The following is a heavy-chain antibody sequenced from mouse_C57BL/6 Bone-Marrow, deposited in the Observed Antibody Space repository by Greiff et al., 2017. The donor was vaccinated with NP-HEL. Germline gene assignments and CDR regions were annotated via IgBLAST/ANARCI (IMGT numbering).Heavy chain of an antibody. D-gene: IGHD1-2*01. CDR3: ARHYYGRGYFDV. Sequence: QVQLQQPGAELVMPGASVKLSCKASGYTFTSYWMHWVKQRPGQGLEWIGEIDPSDSYNNYNQKFKGKSTLTVDKSSSTAYMQLSSLTSEDSAVYYFARHYYGRGYFDVWGTGTTVTVSS. V-gene: IGHV1-69*01. CDR2: IDPSDSYN. J-gene: IGHJ1*03. CDR1: GYTFTSYW.